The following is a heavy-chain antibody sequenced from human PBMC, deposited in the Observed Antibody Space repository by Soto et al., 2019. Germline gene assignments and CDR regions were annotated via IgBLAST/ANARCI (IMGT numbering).Heavy chain of an antibody. V-gene: IGHV1-2*04. D-gene: IGHD2-8*01. CDR3: ARAGYCTNGVCYDAFDI. Sequence: ASVKVSCKASGYTFTGYYMHWVRQAPGQGLEWMRWINPNSGGTNYAQKFQGWVTMTRDTSISTAYMELSRLRSDDTAVYYCARAGYCTNGVCYDAFDIWGQGTMVTISS. CDR2: INPNSGGT. J-gene: IGHJ3*02. CDR1: GYTFTGYY.